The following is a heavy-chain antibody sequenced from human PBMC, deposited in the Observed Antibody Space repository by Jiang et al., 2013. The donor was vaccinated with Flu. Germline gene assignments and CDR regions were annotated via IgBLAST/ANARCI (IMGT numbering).Heavy chain of an antibody. D-gene: IGHD3-10*01. CDR2: IYWDDDK. J-gene: IGHJ3*02. Sequence: KPTQTLTLTCTFSGFSLSTSGVGVGWIRQPPGKALEWLALIYWDDDKRYSPSLKSRLTITKDTSKNQVVLTMTNMDPVDTATYYCAHSEGVPEYYYGSGSYPNDAFDIWGQGTMVTVSS. CDR1: GFSLSTSGVG. V-gene: IGHV2-5*02. CDR3: AHSEGVPEYYYGSGSYPNDAFDI.